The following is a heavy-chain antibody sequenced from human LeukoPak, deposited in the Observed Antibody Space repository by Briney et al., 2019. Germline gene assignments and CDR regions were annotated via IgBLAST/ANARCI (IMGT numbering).Heavy chain of an antibody. CDR2: ISGSGGST. D-gene: IGHD3-10*01. CDR1: GFTFSSYA. CDR3: ARVLWFGEVLKGDAFDI. Sequence: GGSLRLSCAASGFTFSSYAMSWVRQAPGKGLEWVSDISGSGGSTNYADSVKGRFTISRDNSRNTLYLQMTSLRAEDTAVYYCARVLWFGEVLKGDAFDIWGQGTMVTVSS. J-gene: IGHJ3*02. V-gene: IGHV3-23*01.